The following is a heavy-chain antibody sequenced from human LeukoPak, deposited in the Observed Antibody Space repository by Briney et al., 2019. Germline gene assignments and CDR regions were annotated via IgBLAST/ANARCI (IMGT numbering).Heavy chain of an antibody. CDR2: ISTSSSYI. CDR1: GFIFSSYS. Sequence: GGSLRLSCAASGFIFSSYSMSWVRQAPGKGLEWVSSISTSSSYIYYADSVKGRFTISRDNAKNSLYLQMNSLRAEDTAVYYCARVIGSGSYQHPAYYYYMDVWGKGTTVTISS. J-gene: IGHJ6*03. CDR3: ARVIGSGSYQHPAYYYYMDV. D-gene: IGHD3-10*01. V-gene: IGHV3-21*01.